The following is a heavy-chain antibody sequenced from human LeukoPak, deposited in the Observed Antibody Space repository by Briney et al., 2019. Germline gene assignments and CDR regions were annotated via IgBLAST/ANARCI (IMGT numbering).Heavy chain of an antibody. D-gene: IGHD6-13*01. CDR3: ARDVRWYSFDY. V-gene: IGHV3-7*01. Sequence: GSLRLSCVASGFTVSTTYMSWVRQAPGKGLEWVANIKQDGSEKYYVDSVKGRFTISRDNAKNSLFLHMNSLRAEDTAVYYCARDVRWYSFDYWGQGTLVTVSS. J-gene: IGHJ4*02. CDR1: GFTVSTTY. CDR2: IKQDGSEK.